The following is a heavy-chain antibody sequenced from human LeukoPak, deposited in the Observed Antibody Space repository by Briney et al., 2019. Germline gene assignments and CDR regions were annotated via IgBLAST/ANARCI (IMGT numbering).Heavy chain of an antibody. V-gene: IGHV1-2*06. CDR2: INPNSGGT. J-gene: IGHJ5*02. D-gene: IGHD4-17*01. CDR1: GYTFTGYY. Sequence: ASVKVSCKTSGYTFTGYYIHWVRRAPGQGLEWLGRINPNSGGTSSAQKFQGRVTMTRDTSITTAYMELSSLRFDDTAVYYCARAMDDYGKNWFDPWGQETLVTVSS. CDR3: ARAMDDYGKNWFDP.